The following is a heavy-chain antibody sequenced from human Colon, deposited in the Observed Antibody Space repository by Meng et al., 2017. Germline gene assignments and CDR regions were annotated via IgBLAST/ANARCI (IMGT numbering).Heavy chain of an antibody. J-gene: IGHJ4*02. CDR3: AKDHMGSLDY. D-gene: IGHD1-26*01. CDR2: INHSGST. CDR1: GGSFSGYY. Sequence: QVQLQQWGEGLFKPSETLSLTCAVYGGSFSGYYWSWIRQPPGKGLEWIGEINHSGSTNYNPSLKSRVTISVDTSKNQFSLRLTSVTAADTAVYYCAKDHMGSLDYWGQGILVTVSS. V-gene: IGHV4-34*01.